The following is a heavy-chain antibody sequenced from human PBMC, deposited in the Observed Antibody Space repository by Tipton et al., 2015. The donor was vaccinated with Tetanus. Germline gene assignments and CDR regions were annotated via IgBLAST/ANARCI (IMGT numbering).Heavy chain of an antibody. J-gene: IGHJ4*02. Sequence: LRLSCTIFGGSVSRGSYYWAWIRQPPGKGLEYIGYILYGASTHYNPSLKSRVTVSADPSQNQFSLKLSSVTAADTGVYYCARIHDFLSGHFDLWGQGTLVTVSS. D-gene: IGHD3-3*01. V-gene: IGHV4-61*01. CDR2: ILYGAST. CDR3: ARIHDFLSGHFDL. CDR1: GGSVSRGSYY.